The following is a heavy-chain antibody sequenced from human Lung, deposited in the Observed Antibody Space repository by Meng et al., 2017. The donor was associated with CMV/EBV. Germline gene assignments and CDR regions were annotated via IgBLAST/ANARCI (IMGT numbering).Heavy chain of an antibody. Sequence: SXXVSXXASGGTFSSYAISWVRQAPGQGLEWMGGIIPILGIANYAQKFQGRVTITADKSTSTAYMELSSLRSEDTAVYYCARDRGGWQHQLVRYYYGMDVXGQGXTVTVSS. D-gene: IGHD6-13*01. CDR2: IIPILGIA. J-gene: IGHJ6*02. CDR3: ARDRGGWQHQLVRYYYGMDV. CDR1: GGTFSSYA. V-gene: IGHV1-69*10.